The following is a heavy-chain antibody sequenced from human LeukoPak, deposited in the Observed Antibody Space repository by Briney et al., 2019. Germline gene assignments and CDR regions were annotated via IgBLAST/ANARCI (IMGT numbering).Heavy chain of an antibody. CDR2: ISGSGGST. Sequence: GGSLRLSCAASGFTFSSYAISWVRQAPGKGLEWVAAISGSGGSTYYADSVKGRFTISRDNSKNTLYLQMNSLRAEDTAVYYCAREAGIEWLPIEGAFDIWGQGTMVTVSS. V-gene: IGHV3-23*01. J-gene: IGHJ3*02. CDR3: AREAGIEWLPIEGAFDI. CDR1: GFTFSSYA. D-gene: IGHD5-12*01.